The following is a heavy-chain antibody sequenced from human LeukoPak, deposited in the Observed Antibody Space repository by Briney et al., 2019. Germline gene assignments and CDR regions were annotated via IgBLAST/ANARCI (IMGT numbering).Heavy chain of an antibody. CDR3: AKGGSWPEYFQH. J-gene: IGHJ1*01. Sequence: PQTLSLTCAVSGGSISSGGYSWSWIRQPPGKGLEWIGYIYHSGSTYYNPSLKSRVTISVDRSKNQFSLKLSSVTAADTAVYYCAKGGSWPEYFQHWGQGTLVTVSS. CDR2: IYHSGST. D-gene: IGHD6-13*01. CDR1: GGSISSGGYS. V-gene: IGHV4-30-2*01.